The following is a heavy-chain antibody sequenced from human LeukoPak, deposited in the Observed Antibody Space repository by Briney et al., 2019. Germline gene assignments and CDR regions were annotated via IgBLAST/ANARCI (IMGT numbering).Heavy chain of an antibody. CDR1: GFTFSSYA. J-gene: IGHJ4*02. D-gene: IGHD6-19*01. Sequence: GGSLRLSCAASGFTFSSYAMNWVRQAPGKGLEWVSGVSGSGDSTYYKDSVKGRFTISRDISRNTMYLQMNSLRVEDTAIYYCAKDLYTVPGACDYWGRGTLVTVSS. CDR2: VSGSGDST. V-gene: IGHV3-23*01. CDR3: AKDLYTVPGACDY.